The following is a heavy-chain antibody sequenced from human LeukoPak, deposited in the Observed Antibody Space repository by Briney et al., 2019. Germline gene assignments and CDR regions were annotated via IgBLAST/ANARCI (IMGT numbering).Heavy chain of an antibody. J-gene: IGHJ5*02. D-gene: IGHD2-15*01. CDR1: GYTFTCYY. CDR2: INPNSGGT. V-gene: IGHV1-2*02. CDR3: ARVPCSGGSCYGSWFDP. Sequence: GASVKVSCKASGYTFTCYYMHWVRQAPGQGLEWMGWINPNSGGTSYAQKLQGRVTMTRDTSISTAYMELSRLRSDDTAVYYCARVPCSGGSCYGSWFDPWGQGTLVTVSS.